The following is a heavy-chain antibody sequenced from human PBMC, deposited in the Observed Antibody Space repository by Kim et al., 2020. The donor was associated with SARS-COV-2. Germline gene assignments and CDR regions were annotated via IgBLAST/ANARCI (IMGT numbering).Heavy chain of an antibody. CDR2: I. J-gene: IGHJ6*02. V-gene: IGHV3-48*02. D-gene: IGHD1-1*01. Sequence: IYYADSVKGRFTISRDNAKNSLYLQMNSLRDEDTAVYYCASGNEVYYYYYGMDVWGQGTTVTVSS. CDR3: ASGNEVYYYYYGMDV.